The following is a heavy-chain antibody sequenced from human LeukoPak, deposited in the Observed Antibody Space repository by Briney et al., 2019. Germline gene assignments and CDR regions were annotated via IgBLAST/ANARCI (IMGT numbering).Heavy chain of an antibody. Sequence: QPGGSLRLSCAASGFTFSSYAMSWIRQAPGKGLEWVSAISADGNIYYADSVKGRFTISRDKSTNTLHLQMNSLRAEDTALYYCAKRSIAFDYWGQGTLVTVSS. CDR3: AKRSIAFDY. CDR1: GFTFSSYA. V-gene: IGHV3-23*01. J-gene: IGHJ4*02. D-gene: IGHD2-15*01. CDR2: ISADGNI.